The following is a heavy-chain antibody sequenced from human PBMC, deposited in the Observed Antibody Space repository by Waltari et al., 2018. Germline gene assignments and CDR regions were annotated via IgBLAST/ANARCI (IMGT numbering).Heavy chain of an antibody. V-gene: IGHV1-2*02. CDR1: GYTFTGYY. Sequence: QVQLVQSGAEVKKPGASVTVSCKASGYTFTGYYMHWVRQAPGQGLEWMGWINPNSGGTNYAQKFQGRVTMTRDTSISTAYMELSRLRSDDTAVYYCARETTLYNFANSYYFDYWGQGTLVTVSS. J-gene: IGHJ4*02. CDR3: ARETTLYNFANSYYFDY. CDR2: INPNSGGT. D-gene: IGHD4-17*01.